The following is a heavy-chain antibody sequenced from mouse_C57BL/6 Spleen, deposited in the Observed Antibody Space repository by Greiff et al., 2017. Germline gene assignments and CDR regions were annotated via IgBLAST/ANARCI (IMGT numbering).Heavy chain of an antibody. Sequence: VQLQQSGAELVRPGASVTLSCKASGYTFTDYEMHWVKQTPVHGLEWIGAIDPETGGTAYNQKVKGKAILTADKSSSTAYMELRSLTSEDSAVYYCTRARFFDYWGQGTTLTVSS. V-gene: IGHV1-15*01. CDR2: IDPETGGT. CDR3: TRARFFDY. CDR1: GYTFTDYE. J-gene: IGHJ2*01.